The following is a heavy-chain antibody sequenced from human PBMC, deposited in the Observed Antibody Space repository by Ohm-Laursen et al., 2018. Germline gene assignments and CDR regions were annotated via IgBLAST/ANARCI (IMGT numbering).Heavy chain of an antibody. CDR2: ISYDGSNK. CDR1: GFTFSSYG. D-gene: IGHD1-26*01. Sequence: SLRLSCAASGFTFSSYGMHWVRQAPGKGLEWVAVISYDGSNKYYAGSVKGRFTISRDNSKNTLYLQMNSLRAEDTAVYYCAKDRIVTDYYYYGMDVWGQGTTVTVSS. CDR3: AKDRIVTDYYYYGMDV. J-gene: IGHJ6*02. V-gene: IGHV3-30*18.